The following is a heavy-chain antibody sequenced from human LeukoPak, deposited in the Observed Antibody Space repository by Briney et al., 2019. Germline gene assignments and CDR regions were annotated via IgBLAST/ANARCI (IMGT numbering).Heavy chain of an antibody. CDR3: ARQRRQQLVFFDY. D-gene: IGHD6-13*01. CDR1: GVSNSDRSNYY. CDR2: IYYSGST. Sequence: SQTLSLTCSVSGVSNSDRSNYYWSWIRQPPGKGLEWIGYIYYSGSTYYNPSLKSRVTISVDTSKNQFSLKLSSVTAADTAVYYCARQRRQQLVFFDYWGQGTLVTVSS. V-gene: IGHV4-30-4*08. J-gene: IGHJ4*02.